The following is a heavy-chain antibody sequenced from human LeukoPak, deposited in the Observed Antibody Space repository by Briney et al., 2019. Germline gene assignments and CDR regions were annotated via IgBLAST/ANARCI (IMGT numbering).Heavy chain of an antibody. Sequence: GGSRRLSCAASGFTFSSYGMHWVRQAPGKGLEWVAFIRYDGSNKYYADSVKGRFTISRDNSKNTLYLQMDSLRAEDTAVYYCAKDDFFWSGYHYFDDGGQEPLVTVPS. J-gene: IGHJ4*02. CDR1: GFTFSSYG. D-gene: IGHD3-3*01. CDR3: AKDDFFWSGYHYFDD. CDR2: IRYDGSNK. V-gene: IGHV3-30*02.